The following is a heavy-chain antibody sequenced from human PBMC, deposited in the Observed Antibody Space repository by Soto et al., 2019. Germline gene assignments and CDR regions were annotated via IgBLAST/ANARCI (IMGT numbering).Heavy chain of an antibody. Sequence: QVQLQESGPGLVKPSETLSLTCTVSGGSISSYYWSWIRQPPGKGLEWIGYIYYSGSTNYNPSLKSRVTISVDTSKNQFSRKRSSVTAADTAVYYCARGWRYYGSGSYYNPEYWGQGTLVTVSS. CDR2: IYYSGST. J-gene: IGHJ4*02. CDR3: ARGWRYYGSGSYYNPEY. V-gene: IGHV4-59*01. CDR1: GGSISSYY. D-gene: IGHD3-10*01.